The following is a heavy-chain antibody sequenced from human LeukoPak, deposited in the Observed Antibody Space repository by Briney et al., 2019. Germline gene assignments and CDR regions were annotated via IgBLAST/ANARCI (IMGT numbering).Heavy chain of an antibody. CDR1: GFSFSTYG. CDR3: AKDTRLYGSGTYSDY. CDR2: IRYDGSNK. D-gene: IGHD3-10*01. V-gene: IGHV3-30*02. Sequence: TGGSLRLSCAASGFSFSTYGMHWVRQAPGKGLEWVTFIRYDGSNKDYVDSVKGRFTISRDNSKNTLYLQMNSLTVEDTAVYFCAKDTRLYGSGTYSDYWGQGTLVTVSS. J-gene: IGHJ4*02.